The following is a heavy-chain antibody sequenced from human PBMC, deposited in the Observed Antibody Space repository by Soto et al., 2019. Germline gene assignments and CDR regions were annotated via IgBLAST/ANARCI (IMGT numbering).Heavy chain of an antibody. CDR3: ARARLPIAVANDY. CDR1: GYTFTSYG. D-gene: IGHD6-19*01. J-gene: IGHJ4*02. CDR2: ISAYNGNT. V-gene: IGHV1-18*04. Sequence: ASVKVSCKASGYTFTSYGISWVRQAPGQGLEWMGWISAYNGNTNYAQKLQGRVTMTTDTSTSTAYVELRSLRSDDTAVYYCARARLPIAVANDYWGQGTLVTVSS.